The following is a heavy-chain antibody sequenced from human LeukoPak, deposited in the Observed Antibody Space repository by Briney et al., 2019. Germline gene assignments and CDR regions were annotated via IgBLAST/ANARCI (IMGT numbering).Heavy chain of an antibody. D-gene: IGHD6-13*01. V-gene: IGHV4-34*01. CDR3: ARDLDSSSYGAFDI. J-gene: IGHJ3*02. Sequence: SETLSLTCAVYGGSFSGYYWSWIRQPPGKGLEWIGEINHSGSTNYNPSLKSRVTISVDTSKNQFSLKPSSVTAADTAVYYCARDLDSSSYGAFDIWGQGTMVTVSS. CDR2: INHSGST. CDR1: GGSFSGYY.